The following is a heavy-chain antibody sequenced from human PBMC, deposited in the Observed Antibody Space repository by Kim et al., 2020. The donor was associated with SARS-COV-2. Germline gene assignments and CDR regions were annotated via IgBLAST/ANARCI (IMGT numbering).Heavy chain of an antibody. CDR2: ISSNGGST. CDR3: VKIYDSSGYYYYYYYYGMHV. CDR1: GFTFSSYA. J-gene: IGHJ6*02. D-gene: IGHD3-22*01. V-gene: IGHV3-64D*09. Sequence: GGSLRLSCSASGFTFSSYAMHWVRQAPGKGLEYVSAISSNGGSTYYADSVKGRFTISRDNSKNTLYLQMSSLRAEDTAVYYCVKIYDSSGYYYYYYYYGMHVWGQGTTVTVSS.